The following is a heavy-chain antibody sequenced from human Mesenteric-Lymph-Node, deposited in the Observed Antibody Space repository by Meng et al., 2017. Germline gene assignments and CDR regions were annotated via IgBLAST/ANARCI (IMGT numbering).Heavy chain of an antibody. J-gene: IGHJ3*02. CDR1: GFTFSSYA. V-gene: IGHV3-23*01. CDR3: AKDTMIVPHDAFDI. CDR2: ISGSGGST. Sequence: GESLKISCAASGFTFSSYAMSWVRQAPGKGLEWVSAISGSGGSTYYADSVKGRFTISRDNSKNTLYLQMNSLRAEDTAVYYCAKDTMIVPHDAFDIWGQGTMVTVSS. D-gene: IGHD3-22*01.